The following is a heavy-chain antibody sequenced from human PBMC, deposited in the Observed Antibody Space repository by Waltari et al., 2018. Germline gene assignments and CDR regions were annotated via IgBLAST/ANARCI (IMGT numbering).Heavy chain of an antibody. CDR1: GYTFTDYY. CDR2: VDPEDGET. V-gene: IGHV1-69-2*01. D-gene: IGHD6-6*01. CDR3: ATDRSSSSPGGFDY. Sequence: VQLVQSGAEVKKPGATVTISCQASGYTFTDYYMHWVQPAPVKGLEWMGRVDPEDGETIYAKKYQGRVTITAGTSRDTAYMELSSLRSEDTAVYDCATDRSSSSPGGFDYWGKGTLVTVAS. J-gene: IGHJ4*02.